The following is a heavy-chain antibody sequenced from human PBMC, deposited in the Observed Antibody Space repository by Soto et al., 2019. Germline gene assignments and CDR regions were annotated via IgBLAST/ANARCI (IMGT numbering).Heavy chain of an antibody. V-gene: IGHV4-39*01. CDR1: GGSTKTDSSY. CDR3: ARHRRHCSGGNCYLSCFDP. J-gene: IGHJ5*02. D-gene: IGHD2-15*01. Sequence: SETLSLTCTVSGGSTKTDSSYWGWVRQPPGKGLEWIGSIYYNGNAYYNPSLKSRVTISLDTSKNQFSLKLTSVTAADTAMYYCARHRRHCSGGNCYLSCFDPWGQGTLVTVSS. CDR2: IYYNGNA.